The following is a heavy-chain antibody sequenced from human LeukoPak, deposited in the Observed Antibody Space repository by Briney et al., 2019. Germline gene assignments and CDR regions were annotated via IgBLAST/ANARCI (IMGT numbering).Heavy chain of an antibody. D-gene: IGHD2-2*02. V-gene: IGHV1-69*02. Sequence: SVKVSCKASGGTFSSYTISWVRQAPGQGLEWMGRIIPILGIANYAQKFQGRVTLTADKSTSTAYMELSSLRSEDTAVYYCASRITEYCSSTSCYIGAFDIWGQGTMVTVSS. CDR3: ASRITEYCSSTSCYIGAFDI. J-gene: IGHJ3*02. CDR1: GGTFSSYT. CDR2: IIPILGIA.